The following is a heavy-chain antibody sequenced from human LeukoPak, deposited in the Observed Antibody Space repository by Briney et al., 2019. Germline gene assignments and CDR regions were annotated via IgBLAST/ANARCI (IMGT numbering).Heavy chain of an antibody. CDR2: IIPIFGTA. Sequence: ASVKVSCKASGGTFSSYAISWVRQAPGQGLEWMGGIIPIFGTANYAQKFQGRVTITTDESTSTAYMELSSLRSEDTAVYYCARVEMATIGQAGVFDYWGQGTLSPSPQ. CDR1: GGTFSSYA. V-gene: IGHV1-69*05. CDR3: ARVEMATIGQAGVFDY. D-gene: IGHD5-24*01. J-gene: IGHJ4*02.